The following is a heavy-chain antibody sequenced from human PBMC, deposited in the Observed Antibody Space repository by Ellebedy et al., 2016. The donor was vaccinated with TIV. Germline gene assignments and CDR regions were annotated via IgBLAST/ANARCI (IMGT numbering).Heavy chain of an antibody. CDR2: ISSSSDTI. D-gene: IGHD6-19*01. V-gene: IGHV3-48*02. CDR1: GFTLSSYS. CDR3: AKDPGSGWYFDY. J-gene: IGHJ4*02. Sequence: GESLKISCAASGFTLSSYSMNWVRQAPGRGLEWVSYISSSSDTIYYADSVKGRFTISRDDAKNSLYLQMNSLRDEDTAVYYCAKDPGSGWYFDYWGQGTLVTVSS.